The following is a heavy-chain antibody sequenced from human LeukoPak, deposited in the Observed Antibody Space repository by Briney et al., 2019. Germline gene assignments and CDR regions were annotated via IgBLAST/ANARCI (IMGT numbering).Heavy chain of an antibody. J-gene: IGHJ4*02. V-gene: IGHV3-23*01. CDR1: GFTFSSYA. D-gene: IGHD3-10*01. CDR2: ISGSGGST. Sequence: PGGSLRLSCAASGFTFSSYAISWVRQAPGKGLEWVSSISGSGGSTYYADSGKGRFTISRDNSKNTPYLQMTSLRAEDTAVYYCAKRPGMRGHLDYWGQGTLVTVSS. CDR3: AKRPGMRGHLDY.